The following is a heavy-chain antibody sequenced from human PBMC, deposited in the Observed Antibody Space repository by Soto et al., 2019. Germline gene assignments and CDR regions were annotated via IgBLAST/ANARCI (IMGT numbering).Heavy chain of an antibody. CDR3: VRDFGLYFRSVYMDV. V-gene: IGHV3-21*02. CDR2: INEDSSYI. D-gene: IGHD3-3*01. Sequence: EVQLVESGGGLVKPGGSLRLSCAASGFSFISYSMNWVRQAPGKGLEWVSSINEDSSYIYYAHSLRGRFTISRDNAKDSLYLQMNSLRAEDTAVYYCVRDFGLYFRSVYMDVWGDGATVTVSS. CDR1: GFSFISYS. J-gene: IGHJ6*03.